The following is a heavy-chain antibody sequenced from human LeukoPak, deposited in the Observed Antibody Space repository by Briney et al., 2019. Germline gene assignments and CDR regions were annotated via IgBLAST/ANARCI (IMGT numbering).Heavy chain of an antibody. CDR3: ARDDEYSSSRVDY. CDR2: IYYSGST. CDR1: GGSISSSSYY. J-gene: IGHJ4*02. Sequence: SETLSLTCTVSGGSISSSSYYWGWIRQPPGKELEWIGSIYYSGSTYYNPSLKSRVTISVDTSKNQFSLKLSSVTAADTAVYYCARDDEYSSSRVDYWGQGTLVTVSS. V-gene: IGHV4-39*02. D-gene: IGHD6-6*01.